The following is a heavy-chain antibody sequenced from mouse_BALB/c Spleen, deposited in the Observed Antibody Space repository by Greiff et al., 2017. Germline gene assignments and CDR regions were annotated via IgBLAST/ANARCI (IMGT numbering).Heavy chain of an antibody. V-gene: IGHV3-6*02. CDR2: ISYDGSN. Sequence: EVQLQQSGPGLVKPSQSLSLTCSVTGYSITSGYYWNWIRQFPGNKLEWMGYISYDGSNNYNPSLKNRISITRDTSKNQFFLKLNSVTTEDTATYYCARNRYFDVWGEGTTVTVSS. J-gene: IGHJ1*01. CDR1: GYSITSGYY. CDR3: ARNRYFDV.